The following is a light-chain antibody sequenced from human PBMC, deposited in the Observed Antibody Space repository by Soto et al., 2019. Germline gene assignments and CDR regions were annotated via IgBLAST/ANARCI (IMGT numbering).Light chain of an antibody. Sequence: QSVLTQPPSASGSPGQSVTISCTGTSSDVGGYDYVSWYQQHPGKAPNLMIYEVTIRPSGVSDRFSGSKSGNTASLTVSGLQAEDEADYYCSSYTCGNPYYVLGNGTKVT. CDR1: SSDVGGYDY. V-gene: IGLV2-8*01. CDR3: SSYTCGNPYYV. J-gene: IGLJ1*01. CDR2: EVT.